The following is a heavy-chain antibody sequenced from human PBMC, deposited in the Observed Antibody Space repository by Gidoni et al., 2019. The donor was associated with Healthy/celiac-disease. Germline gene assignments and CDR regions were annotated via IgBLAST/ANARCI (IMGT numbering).Heavy chain of an antibody. CDR3: AKDEQWLVRAFDI. CDR2: SSGSGGST. D-gene: IGHD6-19*01. Sequence: EVQLLESGGGLVQPGGSLRLSCSASGFTFSSYAMSWVRQAPGKGLEWVSASSGSGGSTYYADSVKGRFTISRDNSKNTLYLQMNSLRAEDTAVYYCAKDEQWLVRAFDIWGQGTMVTVSS. J-gene: IGHJ3*02. CDR1: GFTFSSYA. V-gene: IGHV3-23*01.